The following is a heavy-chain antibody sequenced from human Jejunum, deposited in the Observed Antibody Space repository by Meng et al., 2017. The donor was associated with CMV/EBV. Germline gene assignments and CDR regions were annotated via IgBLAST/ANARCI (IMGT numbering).Heavy chain of an antibody. J-gene: IGHJ4*02. V-gene: IGHV4-39*07. CDR3: ARDREVNYGLFDY. CDR2: RENRGRK. Sequence: GKGRERNGNRENRGRKKKNKKKKSRVTISVETTKNRFSLRMSSVTAADTAVYYCARDREVNYGLFDYWGQGTLVTVSS. D-gene: IGHD3-10*01.